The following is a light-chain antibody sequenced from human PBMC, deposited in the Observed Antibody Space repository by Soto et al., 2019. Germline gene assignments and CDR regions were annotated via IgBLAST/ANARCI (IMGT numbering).Light chain of an antibody. Sequence: QSALTQPASGSGPPGQSITISCTGTSINVGSYKLVSWYQQHPGKAPKLMIFEVNKRPSGVSNRFSGSKSGNTASLTISGLKVEDEADYYCCSSGGSPTYVFGTGTKVTVL. CDR2: EVN. CDR1: SINVGSYKL. J-gene: IGLJ1*01. V-gene: IGLV2-23*02. CDR3: CSSGGSPTYV.